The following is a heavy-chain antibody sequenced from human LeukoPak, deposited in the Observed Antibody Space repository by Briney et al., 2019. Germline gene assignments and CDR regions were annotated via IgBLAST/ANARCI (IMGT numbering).Heavy chain of an antibody. CDR2: IWYDGSNK. D-gene: IGHD3-3*01. CDR3: ARDPPHYDFWSGYLDRGAFDI. CDR1: GFTFSSYG. J-gene: IGHJ3*02. V-gene: IGHV3-33*01. Sequence: PGRSLRLSCAASGFTFSSYGMLWVRQAPGKGLEWVAVIWYDGSNKYHADSVKGRFTISRDNSKNTLYLQMNSLRAEDTAVYYCARDPPHYDFWSGYLDRGAFDIWGQGTMVTVSS.